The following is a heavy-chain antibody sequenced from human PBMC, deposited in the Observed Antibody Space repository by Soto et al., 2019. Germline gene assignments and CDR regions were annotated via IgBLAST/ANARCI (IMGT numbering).Heavy chain of an antibody. J-gene: IGHJ4*02. CDR2: ISYDGNNK. V-gene: IGHV3-30-3*01. CDR1: GFTYSTYT. D-gene: IGHD1-20*01. CDR3: AVDGVSATEYTWNDGTYLDS. Sequence: QVQLVESGGGVVQPGRSLRLSCAASGFTYSTYTMHWVRQAPGKGLEWVAVISYDGNNKFYADSVKGRFTISRDSTKQTLYWPMNRLRPADKAMLYCAVDGVSATEYTWNDGTYLDSWGQGALVTVSS.